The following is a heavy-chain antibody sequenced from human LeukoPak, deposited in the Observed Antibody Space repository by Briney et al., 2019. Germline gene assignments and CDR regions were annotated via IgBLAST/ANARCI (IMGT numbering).Heavy chain of an antibody. J-gene: IGHJ4*02. CDR3: GRDFRDRSMPIDY. V-gene: IGHV3-11*01. CDR1: GFTFSDYY. CDR2: ISRSAIST. D-gene: IGHD2/OR15-2a*01. Sequence: GGSLRLSCAASGFTFSDYYMSWIRQAPGKGLEWLSYISRSAISTHYADSVKGRFTIYRDNAKNSLYLQMNSLRAEDTAVYYCGRDFRDRSMPIDYWGQGTLVTVSS.